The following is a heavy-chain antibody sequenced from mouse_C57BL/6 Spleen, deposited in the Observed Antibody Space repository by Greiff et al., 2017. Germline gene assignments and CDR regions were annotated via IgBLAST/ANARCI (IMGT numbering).Heavy chain of an antibody. CDR3: ARGIYYDYDAMDY. D-gene: IGHD2-1*01. J-gene: IGHJ4*01. CDR1: GYSFTGYY. V-gene: IGHV1-42*01. CDR2: INPSTGGT. Sequence: EVQLKESGPELVKPGASVKISCKASGYSFTGYYMNWVKQSPEKSLEWIGEINPSTGGTTYNQKFKAKATLTVDKSSSTAYMQLKSLTSEDSAVYYCARGIYYDYDAMDYWGQGTSVTVSS.